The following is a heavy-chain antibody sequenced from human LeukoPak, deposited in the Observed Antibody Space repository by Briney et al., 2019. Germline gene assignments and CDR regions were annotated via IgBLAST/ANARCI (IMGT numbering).Heavy chain of an antibody. CDR1: GSSFSVYW. V-gene: IGHV3-7*01. CDR3: AKDSKGSITGTFDY. D-gene: IGHD1/OR15-1a*01. CDR2: IKQDGSEK. Sequence: GGSLRLSCAASGSSFSVYWMSWVRQAPGKGLEWVANIKQDGSEKSYVDSVKGRFTISRDNARNSLYLQMNSLRAEDTAVYYCAKDSKGSITGTFDYWGQGTLVTVSS. J-gene: IGHJ4*02.